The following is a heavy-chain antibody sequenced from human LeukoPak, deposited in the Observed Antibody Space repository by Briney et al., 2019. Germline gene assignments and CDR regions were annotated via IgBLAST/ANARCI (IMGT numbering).Heavy chain of an antibody. V-gene: IGHV3-33*01. Sequence: PGGSLRLSCAASGFTFSNSVMHWVRQAPGKGLEWVAVIWYDGSNEYYADAVKGRFIISRDNSKNTVHLQMNSLRVEDTSVYYCAREISMFVNAFDLWGQGTLVAVSS. J-gene: IGHJ3*01. CDR2: IWYDGSNE. D-gene: IGHD3-10*02. CDR1: GFTFSNSV. CDR3: AREISMFVNAFDL.